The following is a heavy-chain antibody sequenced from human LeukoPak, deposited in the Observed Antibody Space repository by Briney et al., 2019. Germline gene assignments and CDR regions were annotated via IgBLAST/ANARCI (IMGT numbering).Heavy chain of an antibody. D-gene: IGHD4-17*01. V-gene: IGHV4-30-4*01. Sequence: SETLSLTCTVSGGSISSGDYYWSWIRQPPGKGLEWIGYIYYSGSTYYNPSLKSRVTISVDTSKNQFSLKLSSVTAADTAVYYCAREGELSDGDYGGYFDYWGQGTLVTVSS. J-gene: IGHJ4*02. CDR2: IYYSGST. CDR1: GGSISSGDYY. CDR3: AREGELSDGDYGGYFDY.